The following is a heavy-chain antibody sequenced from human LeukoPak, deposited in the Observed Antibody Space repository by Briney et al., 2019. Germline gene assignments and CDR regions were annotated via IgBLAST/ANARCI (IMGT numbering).Heavy chain of an antibody. CDR2: ISSRTTYI. J-gene: IGHJ5*02. Sequence: GGSLRLSRAASGFTFRTYNMNWVRQAPGKGLEWVSSISSRTTYIYYADSVKGRFTISRDNAKNSLYLQMNSLRAEDTAVYYCARGPYNWNSGWFDPWGQGTLVTVSS. V-gene: IGHV3-21*01. D-gene: IGHD1-7*01. CDR3: ARGPYNWNSGWFDP. CDR1: GFTFRTYN.